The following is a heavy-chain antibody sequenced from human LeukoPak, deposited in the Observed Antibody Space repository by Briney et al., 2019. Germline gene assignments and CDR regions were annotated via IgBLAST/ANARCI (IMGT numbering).Heavy chain of an antibody. CDR2: ISWDGGST. D-gene: IGHD6-13*01. CDR3: AKDGLGSSGDFDY. J-gene: IGHJ4*02. CDR1: GFTFDDYA. Sequence: SGGSLRLSCAASGFTFDDYAMHWVRQAPGKGLEWVSLISWDGGSTYYADSVKGRFTISRDNSKNSLYLQMNSLRAEDTALYYCAKDGLGSSGDFDYWGQGTLVTVSS. V-gene: IGHV3-43D*03.